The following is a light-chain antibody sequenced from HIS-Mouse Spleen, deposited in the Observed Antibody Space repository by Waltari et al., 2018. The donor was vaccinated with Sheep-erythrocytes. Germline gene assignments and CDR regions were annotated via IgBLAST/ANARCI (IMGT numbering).Light chain of an antibody. CDR3: CSYAGSYNHV. Sequence: QSALTQPPSASGSPGQSVPISCTGTTSYVGGYNYAPCYQQHPGKAPKLMIYEVSKRPSGVPDRFSGSKSGNTASLTISGLQAEDEADYYCCSYAGSYNHVFATGTKVTVL. J-gene: IGLJ1*01. CDR2: EVS. CDR1: TSYVGGYNY. V-gene: IGLV2-8*01.